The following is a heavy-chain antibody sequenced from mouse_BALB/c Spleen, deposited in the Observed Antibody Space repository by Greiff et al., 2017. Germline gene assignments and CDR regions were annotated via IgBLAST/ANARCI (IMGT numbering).Heavy chain of an antibody. J-gene: IGHJ4*01. V-gene: IGHV1-18*01. D-gene: IGHD3-1*01. CDR2: INPNNGGT. Sequence: VQLQQSGPELVKPGASVKIPCKASGYTFTDYNMDWVKQSHGKSLEWIGDINPNNGGTIYNQKFKGKATLTVDKSSSTAYMELRSLTSEDTAVYYCARIGIGFYAMDYWGQGTSVTVSS. CDR3: ARIGIGFYAMDY. CDR1: GYTFTDYN.